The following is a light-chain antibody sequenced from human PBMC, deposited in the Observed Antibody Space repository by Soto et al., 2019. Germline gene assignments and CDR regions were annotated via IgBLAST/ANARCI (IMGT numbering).Light chain of an antibody. CDR1: QDISHY. V-gene: IGKV1-33*01. J-gene: IGKJ5*01. CDR3: QQYDDLPIT. CDR2: DAS. Sequence: DMQMTQSPSSLFASVGDKVTLTCQASQDISHYLNWYRQRPGKALKLLIYDASNLHPGVPSRFRGSGSGTEFSLKITSLQPEDVATYYCQQYDDLPITVGQGTRLAIK.